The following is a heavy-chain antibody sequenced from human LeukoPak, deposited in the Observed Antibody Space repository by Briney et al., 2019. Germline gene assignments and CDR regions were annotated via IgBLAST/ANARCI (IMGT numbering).Heavy chain of an antibody. CDR2: IYYSGST. CDR3: ARYRRVAAARGYYYYMDV. Sequence: PSETLSLTCTVSGGSISSSSYYWGWIRQPPGKGLEWIGYIYYSGSTNYNPSLKSRVTISVDTSKNQFSLKLSSVTAADTAVYYCARYRRVAAARGYYYYMDVWGKGTTVTVSS. V-gene: IGHV4-61*05. J-gene: IGHJ6*03. CDR1: GGSISSSSYY. D-gene: IGHD6-13*01.